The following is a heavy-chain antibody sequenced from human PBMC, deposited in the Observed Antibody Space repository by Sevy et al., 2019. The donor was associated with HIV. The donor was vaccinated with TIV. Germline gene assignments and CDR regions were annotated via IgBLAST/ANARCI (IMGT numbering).Heavy chain of an antibody. J-gene: IGHJ4*02. CDR3: AREGCTRPHDY. D-gene: IGHD2-8*01. V-gene: IGHV3-23*01. CDR2: FSFGCGKI. Sequence: GGYLRLSCAASGFAFYDYSMSWIRQAPGKGLEWVATFSFGCGKINYADSVKGRFTISRDNSKNSFYLQMDNLRVEDTALYYCAREGCTRPHDYWGQGTRVTVSS. CDR1: GFAFYDYS.